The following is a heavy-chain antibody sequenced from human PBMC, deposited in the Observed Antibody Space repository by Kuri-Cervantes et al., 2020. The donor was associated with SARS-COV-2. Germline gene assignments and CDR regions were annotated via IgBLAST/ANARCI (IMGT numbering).Heavy chain of an antibody. CDR1: GGSFSGYY. V-gene: IGHV4-34*01. D-gene: IGHD5-24*01. CDR3: ARDGWATGYYYGMDV. CDR2: INHSGST. J-gene: IGHJ6*02. Sequence: GSLRLSCAVYGGSFSGYYWSWIRQPPGKGLEWIGEINHSGSTNYNPSLKSRVTISVDTSKNQFSLKLSSVTAADTAVYYCARDGWATGYYYGMDVWGQGTTVTVSS.